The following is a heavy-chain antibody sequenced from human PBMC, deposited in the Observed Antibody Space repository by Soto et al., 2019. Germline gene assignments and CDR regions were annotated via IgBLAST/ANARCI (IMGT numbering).Heavy chain of an antibody. CDR1: GFTFSSYG. V-gene: IGHV3-33*01. J-gene: IGHJ4*02. D-gene: IGHD3-3*01. CDR3: ARGFWSGYYSLDY. CDR2: IWHDGTNK. Sequence: ESGGGVVQPGRSLKLSCAASGFTFSSYGMHWVRQAPGKGLEWVALIWHDGTNKDYADSVKGRFTISRDNSKNTLYLQMNSLRAEDTAVYYCARGFWSGYYSLDYWGQGTLVTVSS.